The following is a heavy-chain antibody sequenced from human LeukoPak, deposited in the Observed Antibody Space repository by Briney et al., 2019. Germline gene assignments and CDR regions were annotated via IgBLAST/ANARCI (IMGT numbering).Heavy chain of an antibody. Sequence: GGSLRLSCAASGFTFSSYGMQWVRQAPGKGLEWVAVISHDGTVQHYADSVKGRFTISRDNSDNTLYLQMNSLRAEDTAVYYCARSIGLAYNDAFDIWGQGTMVTVSS. D-gene: IGHD6-19*01. V-gene: IGHV3-30*03. CDR2: ISHDGTVQ. CDR1: GFTFSSYG. J-gene: IGHJ3*02. CDR3: ARSIGLAYNDAFDI.